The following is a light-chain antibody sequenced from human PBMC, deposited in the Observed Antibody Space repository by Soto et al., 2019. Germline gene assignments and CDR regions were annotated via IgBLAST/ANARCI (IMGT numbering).Light chain of an antibody. CDR3: QQHSNWPKT. J-gene: IGKJ3*01. V-gene: IGKV3-11*01. CDR1: QSVSSY. CDR2: DAS. Sequence: DIVLTQSPATLSLSPGERATLSCRASQSVSSYLAWYQQKPGQAPRLLIYDASTRATGIPARFSGSGSGTDFTLTISSLEPEDFAVYYCQQHSNWPKTFGHGTKVDIK.